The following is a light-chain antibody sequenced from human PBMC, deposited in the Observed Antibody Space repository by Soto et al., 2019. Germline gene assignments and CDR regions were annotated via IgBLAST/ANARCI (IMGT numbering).Light chain of an antibody. CDR1: SSDVGGYNY. CDR2: EVS. Sequence: QSALTQPASVSGSPGQSITISCTGTSSDVGGYNYVSWYQQHPGKAPKLMIYEVSNRPSGVSNRFSGSKSGNTASLTISGLQAEDEAAYYCSSYTRSSTLVFGTGTKLTVL. V-gene: IGLV2-14*01. CDR3: SSYTRSSTLV. J-gene: IGLJ1*01.